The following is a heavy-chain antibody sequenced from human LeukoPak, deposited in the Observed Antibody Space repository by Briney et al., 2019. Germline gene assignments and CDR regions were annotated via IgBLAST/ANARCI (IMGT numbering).Heavy chain of an antibody. CDR2: ISSSSSYI. CDR1: GFTFSSYS. V-gene: IGHV3-21*01. D-gene: IGHD6-13*01. Sequence: GGSLRLSCAASGFTFSSYSMTWVRQAPGKGLEWVSSISSSSSYIYYADSVKGRFTISRDNAKNSLYLQMNSLRAEDTAVYYCARGKPSIAAAGTGGIDYWGQGTLVTVSS. CDR3: ARGKPSIAAAGTGGIDY. J-gene: IGHJ4*02.